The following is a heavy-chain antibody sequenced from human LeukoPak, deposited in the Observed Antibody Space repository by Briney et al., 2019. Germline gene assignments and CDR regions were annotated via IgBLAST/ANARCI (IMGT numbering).Heavy chain of an antibody. CDR2: ISSSSSTI. D-gene: IGHD3-10*02. J-gene: IGHJ6*04. Sequence: GGSLRLSCAASGLTISSYRMNWGRQAPGKGLQWVSYISSSSSTIYYADSVKGRFTISKYNAKNSMYLQMNRLRAEDTAVYYCAELGITMIGGVWGKGTTVTISS. V-gene: IGHV3-48*04. CDR3: AELGITMIGGV. CDR1: GLTISSYR.